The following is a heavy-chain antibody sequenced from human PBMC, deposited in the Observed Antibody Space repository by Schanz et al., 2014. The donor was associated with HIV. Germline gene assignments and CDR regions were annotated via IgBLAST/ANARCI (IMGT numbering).Heavy chain of an antibody. CDR3: ARRGNQSPTKGGCVDY. V-gene: IGHV3-23*01. D-gene: IGHD1-26*01. CDR2: ISSSGRSI. CDR1: GFMFNNYA. J-gene: IGHJ4*02. Sequence: EVQLRQSGGALVQPGGSLKLSCTASGFMFNNYAMAWVRQAPGKGLEWVSTISSSGRSIFYTDPVKGRFTISRDNSKNTLYLQMKRLRVEDTALYYCARRGNQSPTKGGCVDYWGQGVLVTVSS.